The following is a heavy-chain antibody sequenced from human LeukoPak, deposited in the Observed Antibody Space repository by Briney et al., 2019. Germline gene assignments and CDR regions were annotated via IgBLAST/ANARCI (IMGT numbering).Heavy chain of an antibody. CDR2: IYYSGST. J-gene: IGHJ4*02. Sequence: SETLSLTCTVSGGSISSYYWSWIRQPPGKGLEWIGYIYYSGSTNYNPSLKSRVTISVDTSKNQFSLKLSSVTAADTAVYYCARGRRITGTTPHPPPIDYWGQGTLVTVSS. CDR1: GGSISSYY. V-gene: IGHV4-59*01. D-gene: IGHD1-7*01. CDR3: ARGRRITGTTPHPPPIDY.